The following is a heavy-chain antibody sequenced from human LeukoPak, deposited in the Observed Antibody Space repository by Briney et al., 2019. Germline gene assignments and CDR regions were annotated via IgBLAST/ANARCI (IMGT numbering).Heavy chain of an antibody. V-gene: IGHV4-61*02. D-gene: IGHD4-17*01. CDR1: GGSISSGVYY. J-gene: IGHJ5*02. Sequence: PSQTLSLTCTVSGGSISSGVYYCSWIRQPAGKGLEWIGRIYTSGSTNYNPSLKSRVTISVDTSKNQFSLKLSSVTAADTAVYYCAREAGDYLSWGQGTLVTVSS. CDR2: IYTSGST. CDR3: AREAGDYLS.